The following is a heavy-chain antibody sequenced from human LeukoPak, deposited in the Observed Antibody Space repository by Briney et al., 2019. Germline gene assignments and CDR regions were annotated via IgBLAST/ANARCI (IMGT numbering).Heavy chain of an antibody. CDR2: ISAYNGNT. CDR1: GYTFTSYG. Sequence: ASVKVSCKASGYTFTSYGISWVRQAPGQGLEWMGWISAYNGNTNYAQKLQGRVTMATDTSTSTAYMELRSLRSDDTAVYYCARDYYDSSGYPSDYWGQGTLVTVSS. J-gene: IGHJ4*02. CDR3: ARDYYDSSGYPSDY. V-gene: IGHV1-18*01. D-gene: IGHD3-22*01.